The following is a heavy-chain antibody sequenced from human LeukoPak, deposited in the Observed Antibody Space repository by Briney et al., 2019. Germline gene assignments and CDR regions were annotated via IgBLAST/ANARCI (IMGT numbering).Heavy chain of an antibody. J-gene: IGHJ4*02. CDR3: AKDRHIAVAGTPLFDY. CDR1: GFTFSSYG. CDR2: ISYDGSNK. D-gene: IGHD6-19*01. Sequence: GRSLRLSCAASGFTFSSYGMHWVRQAPGKGLEWVAVISYDGSNKYYADSVKGRFTISRDNSKNTLYLQMNSLRAEDTAVYYCAKDRHIAVAGTPLFDYWGQGTLVTVSS. V-gene: IGHV3-30*18.